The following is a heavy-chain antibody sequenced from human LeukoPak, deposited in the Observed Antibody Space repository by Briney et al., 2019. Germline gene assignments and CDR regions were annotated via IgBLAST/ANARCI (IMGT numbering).Heavy chain of an antibody. V-gene: IGHV3-30*18. CDR2: ISYDGSNK. CDR3: AKDDGVAVAGTGTFDP. Sequence: GGSLRLSCAASGFTFSSYGMHWVRQAPGKGLEWVAVISYDGSNKCYADSVKGRFTISRDNSKNTLYPQMNSLRAEDTAVYYCAKDDGVAVAGTGTFDPWGQGTLVTVSS. J-gene: IGHJ5*02. D-gene: IGHD6-19*01. CDR1: GFTFSSYG.